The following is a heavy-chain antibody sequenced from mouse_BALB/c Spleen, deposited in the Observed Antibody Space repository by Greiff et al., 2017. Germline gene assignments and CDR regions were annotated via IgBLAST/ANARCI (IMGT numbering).Heavy chain of an antibody. CDR1: GFTFSSYG. V-gene: IGHV5-6*01. Sequence: EVKLVESGGDLVKPGGSLKLSCAASGFTFSSYGMSWVRQTPDKRLEWVATISSGGSYTYYPDSVKGRFTISRDNAKNTLYLQMSSLKSDDTAMYYCARSYDYDYYAMDYWGQGTSVTVSS. CDR3: ARSYDYDYYAMDY. D-gene: IGHD2-4*01. CDR2: ISSGGSYT. J-gene: IGHJ4*01.